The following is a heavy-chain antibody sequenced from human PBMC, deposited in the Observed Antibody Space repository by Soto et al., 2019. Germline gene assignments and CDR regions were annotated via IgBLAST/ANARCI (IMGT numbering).Heavy chain of an antibody. D-gene: IGHD6-19*01. V-gene: IGHV4-59*01. CDR3: ARVYSSGWYRWFDP. Sequence: SETLSLTCTVSGGSISSYYWRWIRQPPGKGLEWIGYIYYSGSSNYNPSLKSRVIISVDTSKNKFSLKLRSVTAADTAVYYCARVYSSGWYRWFDPWGQGTLVTVSS. J-gene: IGHJ5*02. CDR1: GGSISSYY. CDR2: IYYSGSS.